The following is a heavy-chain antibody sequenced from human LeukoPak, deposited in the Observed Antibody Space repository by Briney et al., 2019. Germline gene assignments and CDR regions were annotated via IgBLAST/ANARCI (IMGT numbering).Heavy chain of an antibody. J-gene: IGHJ4*02. CDR1: GGSISSYY. D-gene: IGHD6-6*01. V-gene: IGHV4-59*01. Sequence: KPSETLSLTCTVSGGSISSYYWSWIRQPPGKGLEWIGYIYYSGSTNYNPSLKSRVTISVDTSKNQFSLKLSSVTAADTAVYYCARYGPSIAARPPFDYWGQGTLVTVSS. CDR3: ARYGPSIAARPPFDY. CDR2: IYYSGST.